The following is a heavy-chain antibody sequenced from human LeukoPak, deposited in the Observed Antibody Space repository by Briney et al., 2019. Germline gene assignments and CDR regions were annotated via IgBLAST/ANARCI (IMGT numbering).Heavy chain of an antibody. CDR3: ARIGRWLQLREGGFVDY. J-gene: IGHJ4*02. CDR2: INPNSGGT. CDR1: GYTFTGYY. Sequence: ASVKVSYKASGYTFTGYYMHWVRQAPGQGLEWMGRINPNSGGTNYAQKFQGRVTMTRDTSISTAYMELSRLRSDDTAVYYCARIGRWLQLREGGFVDYWGQGTLVTVSS. D-gene: IGHD5-24*01. V-gene: IGHV1-2*06.